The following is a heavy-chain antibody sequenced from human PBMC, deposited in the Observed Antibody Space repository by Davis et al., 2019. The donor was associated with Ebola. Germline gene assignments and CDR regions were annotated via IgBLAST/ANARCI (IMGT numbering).Heavy chain of an antibody. D-gene: IGHD6-6*01. CDR2: MNPNSGNT. J-gene: IGHJ6*02. Sequence: ASVKVSCKASGYTFTSYDINWVRQATGQGLEWMGWMNPNSGNTGYAQKFQGRVTITRNTSISTAYMELSSLRSEDTAVYYCARTFSSSFPYYYYYGMDVWGQGTTVTVS. V-gene: IGHV1-8*03. CDR1: GYTFTSYD. CDR3: ARTFSSSFPYYYYYGMDV.